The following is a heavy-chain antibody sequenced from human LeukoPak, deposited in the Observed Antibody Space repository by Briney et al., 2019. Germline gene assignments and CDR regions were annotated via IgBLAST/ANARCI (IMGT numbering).Heavy chain of an antibody. V-gene: IGHV4-38-2*02. CDR2: IYHSGST. D-gene: IGHD4-17*01. J-gene: IGHJ3*02. CDR3: ATPPYGTDAFDI. CDR1: GYSISSGYY. Sequence: SETLSLTCTVSGYSISSGYYWGWIRQPPGKGLEWIGSIYHSGSTYYNPSLKSRVTISVDTSKNQFSLKLSSVTAADTAVYYCATPPYGTDAFDIWGQGTMVTVSS.